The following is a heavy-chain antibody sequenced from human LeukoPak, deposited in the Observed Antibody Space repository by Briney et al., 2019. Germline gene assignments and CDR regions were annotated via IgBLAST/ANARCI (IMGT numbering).Heavy chain of an antibody. J-gene: IGHJ4*02. CDR3: TTDSDSSSSPNDY. Sequence: GGSLRLSCAASGFTFSNAWMSWVRQAPGKGLEWVGRIKSKTDGGTTDYAAPVKGRFTISRDDSKNTLYLQMNSLKTEDTAVYYCTTDSDSSSSPNDYWGQGTLVTVSS. V-gene: IGHV3-15*01. CDR1: GFTFSNAW. D-gene: IGHD6-6*01. CDR2: IKSKTDGGTT.